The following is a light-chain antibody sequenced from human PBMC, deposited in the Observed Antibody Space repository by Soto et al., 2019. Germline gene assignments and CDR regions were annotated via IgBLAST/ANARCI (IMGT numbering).Light chain of an antibody. CDR2: DAF. J-gene: IGKJ4*01. V-gene: IGKV3-11*01. CDR3: HQRRDCLT. Sequence: EIVLTQSPATLSLSPGERATLTCRASQSVNRYLAWYQQKPGQPPRLLIYDAFSKASGIPARFSGSGSGTVFTLTISSLEPEDFAVYYCHQRRDCLTFGGGTKVEIK. CDR1: QSVNRY.